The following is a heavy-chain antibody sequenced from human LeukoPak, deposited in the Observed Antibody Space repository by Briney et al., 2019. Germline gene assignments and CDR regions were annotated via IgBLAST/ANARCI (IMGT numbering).Heavy chain of an antibody. CDR1: GDSISYSNYY. CDR3: ARQSRRATSDF. J-gene: IGHJ4*02. CDR2: VFYNGKT. D-gene: IGHD2-2*01. Sequence: SETLSLTCTVSGDSISYSNYYWGWVRQPPGKGLEWIGSVFYNGKTYSNAPLKSRVTMSADTSKNQFSLKLTSVTAADTAVYYCARQSRRATSDFWGQGTLVTVSS. V-gene: IGHV4-39*01.